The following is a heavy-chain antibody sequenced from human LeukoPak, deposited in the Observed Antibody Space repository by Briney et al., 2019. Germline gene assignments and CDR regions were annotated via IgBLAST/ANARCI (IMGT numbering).Heavy chain of an antibody. CDR2: IYYSGST. Sequence: SQTLSLTCTVSGGSISSGGYYWSWIRQHPGKGLEWIGYIYYSGSTYYNPSLKSRVTISVDTSKNQFSLKLSSVTAADTAVYYCARDGYDSSGYYPNWFDPWGQGTLVTVSS. CDR1: GGSISSGGYY. CDR3: ARDGYDSSGYYPNWFDP. D-gene: IGHD3-22*01. V-gene: IGHV4-31*03. J-gene: IGHJ5*02.